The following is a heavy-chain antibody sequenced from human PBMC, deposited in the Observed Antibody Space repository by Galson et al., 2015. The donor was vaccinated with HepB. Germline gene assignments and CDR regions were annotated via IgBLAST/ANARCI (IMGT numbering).Heavy chain of an antibody. CDR1: GFTFSNAW. CDR2: IKSKTDGGTT. V-gene: IGHV3-15*01. CDR3: TTDRTHSGPAYYYYGMDV. Sequence: SLRLSCAASGFTFSNAWMSWVRQAPGKGLEWVGRIKSKTDGGTTDYAAPVKGRFTISRDDSKNTLYLQMNSLKTEDTAVYYCTTDRTHSGPAYYYYGMDVWGQGTTVTVSS. D-gene: IGHD3-10*01. J-gene: IGHJ6*02.